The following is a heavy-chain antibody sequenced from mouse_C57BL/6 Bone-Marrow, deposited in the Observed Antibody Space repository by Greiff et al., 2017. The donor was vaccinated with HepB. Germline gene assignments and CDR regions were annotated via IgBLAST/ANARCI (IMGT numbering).Heavy chain of an antibody. CDR1: GFTFSSYA. V-gene: IGHV5-9-1*02. Sequence: EVMLVESGEGLVKPGGSLKLSCAASGFTFSSYAMSWVRQTPEKRLEWVAYISSGGDYIYYADTVKGRFTISRDNARNTLYLQMSSLKSEDTAMYYCTRDRGLGYFDYWGQGTTLTVSS. CDR2: ISSGGDYI. CDR3: TRDRGLGYFDY. J-gene: IGHJ2*01.